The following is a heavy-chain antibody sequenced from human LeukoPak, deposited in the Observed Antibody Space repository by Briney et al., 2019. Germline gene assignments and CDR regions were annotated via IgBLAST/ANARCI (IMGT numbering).Heavy chain of an antibody. D-gene: IGHD3-9*01. CDR2: IIPIFGTA. CDR1: GGTFSSYA. V-gene: IGHV1-69*13. Sequence: SVKVSCKASGGTFSSYAISWVRQAPGQGLEWMGGIIPIFGTANYAQKFQGRVTITADESTSTAYTELSSLRSEDTAVYYCARSGISPRRYYDILTGYYYYFDYWGQGTLVTVSS. CDR3: ARSGISPRRYYDILTGYYYYFDY. J-gene: IGHJ4*02.